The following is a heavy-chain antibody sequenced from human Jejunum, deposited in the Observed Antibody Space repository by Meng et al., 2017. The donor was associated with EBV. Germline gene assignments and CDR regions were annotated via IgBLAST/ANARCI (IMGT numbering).Heavy chain of an antibody. CDR2: INPNSGGA. V-gene: IGHV1-2*06. J-gene: IGHJ2*01. D-gene: IGHD3-16*01. CDR1: AYTFAGYY. CDR3: AREGLVGDLRYFDL. Sequence: QVQLVHSGAEVKNPGASVKVSGKASAYTFAGYYMHWVRQAPGQGLEWMGRINPNSGGANYAQKFQGRVTMTRDTSISTAYMELSRLRSDDTAVYYCAREGLVGDLRYFDLWGRGTLVTVSS.